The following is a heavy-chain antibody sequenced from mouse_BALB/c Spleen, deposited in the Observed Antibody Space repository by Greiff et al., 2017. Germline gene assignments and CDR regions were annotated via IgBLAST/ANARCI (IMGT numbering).Heavy chain of an antibody. D-gene: IGHD1-2*01. CDR2: IDPANGNT. V-gene: IGHV14-3*02. J-gene: IGHJ4*01. CDR1: GFNIKDTY. CDR3: ARFITTFMDY. Sequence: VQLKQSGAELVKPGASVKLSCTASGFNIKDTYMHWVKQRPEQGLEWIGRIDPANGNTKYDPKFQGKATITADTSSNTAYLQLSSLTSEDTAVYYCARFITTFMDYWGQGTSVTVSS.